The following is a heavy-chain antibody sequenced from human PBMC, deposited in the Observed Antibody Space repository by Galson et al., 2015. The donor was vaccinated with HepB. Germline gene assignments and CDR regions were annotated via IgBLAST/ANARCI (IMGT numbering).Heavy chain of an antibody. CDR2: IIPIFGTA. V-gene: IGHV1-69*13. D-gene: IGHD2-2*02. CDR1: GGTFSSYA. J-gene: IGHJ3*02. CDR3: ARSVVPAAIPGGDDAFDI. Sequence: SVKVSCKASGGTFSSYAISWVRQAPGQGLEWMGGIIPIFGTANYAQKFQGRVTITADESTSTAYMELSSLRSEDTAVYYCARSVVPAAIPGGDDAFDIWGQGTMVTVSS.